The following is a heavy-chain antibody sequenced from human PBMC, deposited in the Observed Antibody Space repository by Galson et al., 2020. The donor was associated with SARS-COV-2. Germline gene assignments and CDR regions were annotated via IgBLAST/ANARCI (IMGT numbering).Heavy chain of an antibody. D-gene: IGHD3-16*02. CDR2: IHKSGST. CDR1: GGSTNIHY. J-gene: IGHJ4*02. V-gene: IGHV4-59*11. CDR3: AGGQGYRIES. Sequence: SETLSLTCTVSGGSTNIHYLNWIRQPPGKGLEWIGYIHKSGSTNYNPSLKSRVTISEDTSKNQFSLKLSSVTAADAAVYYCAGGQGYRIESWGQGTPVTVSS.